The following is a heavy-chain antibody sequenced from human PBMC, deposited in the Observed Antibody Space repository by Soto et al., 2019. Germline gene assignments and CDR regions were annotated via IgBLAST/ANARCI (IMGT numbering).Heavy chain of an antibody. Sequence: VASVKVSCKASGYTFTSYGISWVRQAPGQGLEWMGWISAYNGNTNYAQKLQGRVTMTTDTSTSTAYMELRSLRSDDTAVYYCARDSNRVVVVAWFDPWGQGTLVTVSS. V-gene: IGHV1-18*01. CDR2: ISAYNGNT. D-gene: IGHD3-3*01. CDR1: GYTFTSYG. J-gene: IGHJ5*02. CDR3: ARDSNRVVVVAWFDP.